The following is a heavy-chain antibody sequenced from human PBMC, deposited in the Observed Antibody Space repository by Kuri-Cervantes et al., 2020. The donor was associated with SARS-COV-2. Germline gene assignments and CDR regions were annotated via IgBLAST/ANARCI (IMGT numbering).Heavy chain of an antibody. V-gene: IGHV3-30-3*01. J-gene: IGHJ4*02. Sequence: LSLPRAASGFTFISYAMHWVRQAPGKGLEWVAVISYDGSNKYFAESVKGRFTISRDNSKNTLYLQMSSLRAEDTAMYYCARDRIGVHDSWGQGNLVTVSS. CDR1: GFTFISYA. CDR2: ISYDGSNK. D-gene: IGHD2-15*01. CDR3: ARDRIGVHDS.